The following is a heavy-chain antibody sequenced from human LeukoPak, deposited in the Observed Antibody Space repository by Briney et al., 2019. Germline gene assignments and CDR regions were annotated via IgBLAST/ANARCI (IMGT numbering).Heavy chain of an antibody. J-gene: IGHJ3*02. V-gene: IGHV3-23*01. CDR3: AGGVVGAFDI. CDR2: ITSSGAAT. D-gene: IGHD2-21*01. CDR1: GFTFSSYA. Sequence: GGSLRLSCAASGFTFSSYAMSWVRQAPGKGLEWVSSITSSGAATYYADSVKGRFTISRDNAKNSLYLQMNSLRAEDTALYYCAGGVVGAFDIWGQGTMVTVSS.